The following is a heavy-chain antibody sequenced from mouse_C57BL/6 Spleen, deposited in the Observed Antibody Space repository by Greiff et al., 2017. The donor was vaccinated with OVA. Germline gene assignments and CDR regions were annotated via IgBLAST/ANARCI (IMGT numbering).Heavy chain of an antibody. J-gene: IGHJ2*01. D-gene: IGHD1-1*01. CDR1: GYTFTDYY. V-gene: IGHV1-26*01. CDR3: ANYYGSSPLFDY. CDR2: INPNNGGT. Sequence: EVQLQQSGPELVQPGASVKISCKASGYTFTDYYMNWVKQSHGKSLEWIGDINPNNGGTSYNQKFKGKATLTVDKSSSTAYMELRSLTSEDSAVYYCANYYGSSPLFDYWGQGTTLTVSS.